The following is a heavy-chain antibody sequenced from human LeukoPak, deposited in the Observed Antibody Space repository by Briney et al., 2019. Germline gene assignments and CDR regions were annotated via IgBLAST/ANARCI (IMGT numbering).Heavy chain of an antibody. J-gene: IGHJ2*01. CDR1: GFTFSTYG. V-gene: IGHV3-74*01. CDR3: ARGPPWYFDL. CDR2: INGDGSST. Sequence: GGSLRLSCAASGFTFSTYGMHWVRQAPGKGLVWVSRINGDGSSTAYADSVKGRFTISRDNAKNTLYLQMNSLTAEDTAVYYCARGPPWYFDLWGRGTLVTVSS. D-gene: IGHD6-25*01.